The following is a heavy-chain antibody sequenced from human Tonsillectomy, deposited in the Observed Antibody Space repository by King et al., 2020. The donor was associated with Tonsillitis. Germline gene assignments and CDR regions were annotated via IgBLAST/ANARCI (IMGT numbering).Heavy chain of an antibody. CDR1: GGTFSSYA. V-gene: IGHV1-69*09. D-gene: IGHD3-10*01. CDR2: IIPILGIA. Sequence: VQLVESGAEVKKPGSSVKVSCKASGGTFSSYAISWVRQAPGQGLEWMGRIIPILGIANYAQKFQGRVTITADKSTSTAYMELSSLRSEDTAVYYCASTSKTYYYGSGLDYYYYYMDVWGKGTTVTVSS. J-gene: IGHJ6*03. CDR3: ASTSKTYYYGSGLDYYYYYMDV.